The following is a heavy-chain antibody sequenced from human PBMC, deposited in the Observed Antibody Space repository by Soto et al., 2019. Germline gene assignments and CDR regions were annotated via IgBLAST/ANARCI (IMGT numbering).Heavy chain of an antibody. V-gene: IGHV1-18*01. CDR3: ARDQDYDFWSGPYYYYGMDV. CDR2: ISAYNGNT. J-gene: IGHJ6*02. Sequence: ASVKVSCKASGYTFTSYCISWVRQAPGQGLEWMGWISAYNGNTNYAQKLQGRVTMTTDTSTSTAYMELRSLRSDDTAVYYCARDQDYDFWSGPYYYYGMDVWGQGTTVTVSS. D-gene: IGHD3-3*01. CDR1: GYTFTSYC.